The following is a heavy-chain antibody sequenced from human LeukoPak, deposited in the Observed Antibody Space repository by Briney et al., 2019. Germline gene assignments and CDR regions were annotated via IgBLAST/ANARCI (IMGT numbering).Heavy chain of an antibody. CDR3: TKDQQQLLGLADY. V-gene: IGHV3-23*01. D-gene: IGHD6-13*01. CDR2: ISDSGGST. CDR1: GFTFSSYA. J-gene: IGHJ4*02. Sequence: GGSLRLSCAASGFTFSSYAMNWVRQAPGKGLEWVSGISDSGGSTYYADSVKGRFTISRDNSKNTLYLQINSLRAEDTAVYYCTKDQQQLLGLADYWGQGTLVTVSS.